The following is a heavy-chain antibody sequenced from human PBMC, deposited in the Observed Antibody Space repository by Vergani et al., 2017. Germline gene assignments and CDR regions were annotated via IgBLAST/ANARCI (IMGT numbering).Heavy chain of an antibody. CDR3: ARGTFLHAFDN. D-gene: IGHD1-26*01. V-gene: IGHV4-61*02. Sequence: QVQLQESGPGLLKPSQTLSLTCSVSGDSISSGNYYWNWIRQPAGKGLEWMGRIYSSGSTSYNPSIKSRMTMSLDTSKNQFSLSLSSVTAADTAVYYCARGTFLHAFDNWGQGTVVTVSS. CDR2: IYSSGST. CDR1: GDSISSGNYY. J-gene: IGHJ3*02.